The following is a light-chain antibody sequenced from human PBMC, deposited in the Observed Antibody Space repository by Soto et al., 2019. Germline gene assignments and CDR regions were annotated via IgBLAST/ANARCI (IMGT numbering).Light chain of an antibody. J-gene: IGLJ3*02. CDR2: DTS. V-gene: IGLV7-46*01. CDR1: TGAVTSGHY. Sequence: QAVVTQEASLTVSPGGTVTLTCGSSTGAVTSGHYPYWFQQKPGQAPRTLTYDTSNKHSWTPARFSGSLLGGKAALTLSGAQPEDEADYYCLLSYSGVRVFGGGTKVTVL. CDR3: LLSYSGVRV.